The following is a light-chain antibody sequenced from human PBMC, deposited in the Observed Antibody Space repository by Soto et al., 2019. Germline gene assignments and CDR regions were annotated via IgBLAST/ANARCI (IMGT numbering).Light chain of an antibody. J-gene: IGKJ2*02. CDR1: QSLSSDD. V-gene: IGKV3-20*01. Sequence: EFVLTQSPGTLSLSPGETATLSCRASQSLSSDDFAWYQQKPGQAPRLLIYSTSRRTSGVPDRFSASGSGTEFTLAISRLEPEDFAVYYCQKYDNLPCTFGQGTKLEIK. CDR3: QKYDNLPCT. CDR2: STS.